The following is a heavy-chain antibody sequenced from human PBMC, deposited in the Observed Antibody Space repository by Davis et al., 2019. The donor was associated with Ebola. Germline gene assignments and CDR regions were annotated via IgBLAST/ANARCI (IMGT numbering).Heavy chain of an antibody. CDR1: GFTFSSYW. CDR2: INSDGSST. CDR3: ASACGDSPMTYYYYGMDV. J-gene: IGHJ6*04. V-gene: IGHV3-74*01. D-gene: IGHD2-21*02. Sequence: HTGGSLRLSCAASGFTFSSYWMHWVRQSPGKGLVWVSRINSDGSSTSYADSVKGRFTISRDNAKNTLYLQMNSLRAEDTAVYYCASACGDSPMTYYYYGMDVWGKGTTVTVSS.